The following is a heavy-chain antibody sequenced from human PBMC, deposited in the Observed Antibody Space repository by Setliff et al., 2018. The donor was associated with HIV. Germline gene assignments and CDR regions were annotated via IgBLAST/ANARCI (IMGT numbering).Heavy chain of an antibody. Sequence: ASVKVSCKASGYTFTAYYIHWVRQAPGHGLQLMGRIEPSSGGTNYIQKFLGRVTITRDTSIYTVYMELTGLTSDDTAVYYCARQDHSSVNSGSLYAFDVWGQGTMVTVSS. V-gene: IGHV1-2*06. CDR1: GYTFTAYY. CDR3: ARQDHSSVNSGSLYAFDV. J-gene: IGHJ3*01. D-gene: IGHD3-22*01. CDR2: IEPSSGGT.